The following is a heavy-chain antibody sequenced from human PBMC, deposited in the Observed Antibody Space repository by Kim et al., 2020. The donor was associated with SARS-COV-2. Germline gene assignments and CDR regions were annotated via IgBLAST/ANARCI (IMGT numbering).Heavy chain of an antibody. CDR2: FYNNEGS. J-gene: IGHJ3*02. Sequence: SETLSLTCSVSGGSTSRSSYYWGWFRQPPGKGLEWIGSFYNNEGSSYSASVKSRATISADTSKNQLSLRLSSVIATDTAVYYCARHWRSGGVPEEEGFDIWGQGTLVTVSS. CDR1: GGSTSRSSYY. CDR3: ARHWRSGGVPEEEGFDI. D-gene: IGHD2-8*02. V-gene: IGHV4-39*01.